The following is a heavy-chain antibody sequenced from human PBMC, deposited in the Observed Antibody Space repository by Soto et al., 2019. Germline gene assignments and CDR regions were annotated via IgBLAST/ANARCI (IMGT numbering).Heavy chain of an antibody. CDR1: GFAVSSNY. CDR2: IYTVGTT. D-gene: IGHD3-22*01. V-gene: IGHV3-53*01. J-gene: IGHJ3*02. Sequence: GWALRLSCAASGFAVSSNYLSWVRQAPGKGLEWVSLIYTVGTTYYADSVKGRFTISRDNSKNTLYLQMNSLRAEDTAVYYCARAYKGSGYSPHAFDIWGQGTMVTVPS. CDR3: ARAYKGSGYSPHAFDI.